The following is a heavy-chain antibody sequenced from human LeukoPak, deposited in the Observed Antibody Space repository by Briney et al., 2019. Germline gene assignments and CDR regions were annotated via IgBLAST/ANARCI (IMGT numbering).Heavy chain of an antibody. D-gene: IGHD6-6*01. CDR3: ARDGNSIAARLGWFDP. Sequence: GGSLRLSCAASGFTFSSYAMHWVRQAPGKGLEWVAVISYDGSNKYYADSVKGRFTISRDNSKNTLYLQMNSLRAEDTAVYYCARDGNSIAARLGWFDPWGQGTLVTVSS. CDR2: ISYDGSNK. CDR1: GFTFSSYA. J-gene: IGHJ5*02. V-gene: IGHV3-30-3*01.